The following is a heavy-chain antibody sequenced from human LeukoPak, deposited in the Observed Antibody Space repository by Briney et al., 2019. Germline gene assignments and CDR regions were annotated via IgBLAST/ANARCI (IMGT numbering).Heavy chain of an antibody. CDR1: GGSISSGGSY. Sequence: SQTLSLTCTVSGGSISSGGSYWSWIRQPPGKGLEWIGEINHSGSTNYNPSLKSRVTISVDTSKNQFSLKLSSVTAADTAVYYCARCHSSSWYGWFDPWGQGTLVTVSS. J-gene: IGHJ5*02. D-gene: IGHD6-13*01. CDR2: INHSGST. V-gene: IGHV4-30-2*01. CDR3: ARCHSSSWYGWFDP.